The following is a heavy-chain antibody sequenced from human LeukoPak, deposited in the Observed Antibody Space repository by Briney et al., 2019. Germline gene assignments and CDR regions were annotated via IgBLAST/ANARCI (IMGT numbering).Heavy chain of an antibody. CDR1: GYIFTDYY. CDR3: ATGGYYYYYYMDV. J-gene: IGHJ6*03. Sequence: ASVKVSCKASGYIFTDYYMHWVRQAPGQELGWMGRINPNSGGTNYAQKFQGRVTMTEDTSTDTAYMELSSLRSEDTAVYYCATGGYYYYYYMDVWGKGTTVTVSS. CDR2: INPNSGGT. V-gene: IGHV1/OR15-1*04.